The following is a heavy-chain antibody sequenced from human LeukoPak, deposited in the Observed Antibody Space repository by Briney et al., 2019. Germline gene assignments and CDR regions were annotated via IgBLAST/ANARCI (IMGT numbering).Heavy chain of an antibody. CDR2: IIPIFGTA. J-gene: IGHJ5*02. CDR3: ARAGEMATINGFDP. CDR1: GGTFSSYA. V-gene: IGHV1-69*13. D-gene: IGHD5-24*01. Sequence: GASVKVSCKASGGTFSSYAISWVRQAPGQGLEWMGGIIPIFGTANYAQKFQGRVTITADESTSTAYMELSSLRSEDTAVYYCARAGEMATINGFDPWGQGTLVTVSS.